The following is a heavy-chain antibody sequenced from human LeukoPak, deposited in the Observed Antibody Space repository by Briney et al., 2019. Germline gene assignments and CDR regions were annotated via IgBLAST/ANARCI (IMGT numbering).Heavy chain of an antibody. CDR2: IYYSGST. V-gene: IGHV4-59*01. CDR3: ARDFRNSGYDYSYYYYGMDV. CDR1: GGSISSYY. D-gene: IGHD5-12*01. Sequence: SETLSLTCTVSGGSISSYYWSWIRQPPGKGLEWIGYIYYSGSTNYNPSLKSRVTISVDTPKNQFSLKLSSVTAADTAVYYCARDFRNSGYDYSYYYYGMDVWGQGTTVTVSS. J-gene: IGHJ6*02.